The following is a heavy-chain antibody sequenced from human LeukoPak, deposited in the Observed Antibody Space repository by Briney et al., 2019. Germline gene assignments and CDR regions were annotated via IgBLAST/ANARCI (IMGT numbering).Heavy chain of an antibody. CDR3: ARGLWLPEYYFDY. Sequence: SETLSLTCTVSGGSFGSYYWSWIRQPPGKGLEWIGYIYYSGSTNYNPSLKSRVTISVDTSKNQFSLKLSSVTAADTAVYYCARGLWLPEYYFDYWGQGTLVTVSS. CDR1: GGSFGSYY. J-gene: IGHJ4*02. CDR2: IYYSGST. V-gene: IGHV4-59*01. D-gene: IGHD3-10*01.